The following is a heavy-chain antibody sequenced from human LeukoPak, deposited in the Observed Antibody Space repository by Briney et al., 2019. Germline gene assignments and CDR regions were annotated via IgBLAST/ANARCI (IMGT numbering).Heavy chain of an antibody. CDR3: ATSREVAASHAFDI. CDR2: LYPGDSGA. CDR1: GYRFTNYW. V-gene: IGHV5-51*01. J-gene: IGHJ3*02. D-gene: IGHD6-19*01. Sequence: GESLKISCKGSGYRFTNYWIGWVRQMPGKGLEWMGTLYPGDSGARFSPSFQGRVTMSVDRSINTAYLQWSSLRASDTAMYYCATSREVAASHAFDIWGQGTVVTVSS.